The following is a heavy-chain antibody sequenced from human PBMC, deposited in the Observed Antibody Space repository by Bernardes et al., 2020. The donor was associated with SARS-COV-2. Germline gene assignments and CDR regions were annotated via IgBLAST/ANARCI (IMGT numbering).Heavy chain of an antibody. Sequence: ASVKVSCKVSGYTLTELSMHWVRQAPGKGLEWMGGFDPEDGETIYAQKFQGRVTMTEDTSTDTAYMELSSLRSEDTAVYYCATTQVVVAAIGWFDPWGQGTLVTVSS. CDR1: GYTLTELS. J-gene: IGHJ5*02. CDR3: ATTQVVVAAIGWFDP. D-gene: IGHD2-15*01. V-gene: IGHV1-24*01. CDR2: FDPEDGET.